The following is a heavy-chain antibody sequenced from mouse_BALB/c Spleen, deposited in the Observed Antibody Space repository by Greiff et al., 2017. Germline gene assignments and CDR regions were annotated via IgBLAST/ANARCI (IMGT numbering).Heavy chain of an antibody. V-gene: IGHV1-63*02. CDR3: ARGFITTATGAMDY. Sequence: VQLQQSGAELVRPGTSVKISCKASGYTFTNYWLGWVKQRPGHGLEWIGDIYPGGGYTNYNEKFKGKATLTADTSSSTAYMQLSSLTSEDSAVYFCARGFITTATGAMDYWGQGTSVTVSS. CDR2: IYPGGGYT. CDR1: GYTFTNYW. J-gene: IGHJ4*01. D-gene: IGHD1-2*01.